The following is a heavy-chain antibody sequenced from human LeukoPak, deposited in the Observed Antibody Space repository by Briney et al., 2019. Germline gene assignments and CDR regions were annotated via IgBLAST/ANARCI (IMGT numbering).Heavy chain of an antibody. J-gene: IGHJ4*02. D-gene: IGHD3-3*01. V-gene: IGHV1-69*06. CDR1: GGTFISYA. CDR2: IIPIFGTA. CDR3: ARSCITIFGVVIIPFDS. Sequence: SVKVSCKASGGTFISYAISWVRQAPGQGLEWMGGIIPIFGTANYAQKFQGRVTITADKSTSTAYMELSSLRSEDTAVYYCARSCITIFGVVIIPFDSWGQGTLVTVSS.